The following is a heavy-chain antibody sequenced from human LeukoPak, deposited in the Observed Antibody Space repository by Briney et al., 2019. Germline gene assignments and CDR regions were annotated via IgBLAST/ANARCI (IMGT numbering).Heavy chain of an antibody. CDR1: GGTFSSYA. V-gene: IGHV1-69*05. CDR3: TRSYGYSYGYLFFDY. J-gene: IGHJ4*02. CDR2: IIPIFGTA. Sequence: SVKVSCKASGGTFSSYAISWVRQAPGQGLEWMGRIIPIFGTANYAQKFQGRVTITTDGSTSTAYMELSSLRSEDTAVYYCTRSYGYSYGYLFFDYWGQGTLVTVSS. D-gene: IGHD5-18*01.